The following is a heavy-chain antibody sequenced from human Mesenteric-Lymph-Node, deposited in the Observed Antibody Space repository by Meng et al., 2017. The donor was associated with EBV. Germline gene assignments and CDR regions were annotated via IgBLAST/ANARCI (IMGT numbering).Heavy chain of an antibody. CDR2: ISHSGIA. Sequence: QEQIQPWAEGLLKPSAPPPPTFAGDGRSFSYYYWTWIRQSPETVLEWIGEISHSGIADYNPSLKSRVTISIDTSKNQFSLRLTSVTAADTAVYHCARGYMWDNRFDPWGQGTLVTVSS. V-gene: IGHV4-34*02. J-gene: IGHJ5*02. D-gene: IGHD1-26*01. CDR1: GRSFSYYY. CDR3: ARGYMWDNRFDP.